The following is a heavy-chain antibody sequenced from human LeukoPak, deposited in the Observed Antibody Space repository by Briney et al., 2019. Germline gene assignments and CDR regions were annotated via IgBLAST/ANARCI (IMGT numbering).Heavy chain of an antibody. CDR3: ATVRFLEWLLDV. D-gene: IGHD3-3*01. V-gene: IGHV1-24*01. J-gene: IGHJ6*04. CDR1: GYTLTELS. CDR2: FDPEDGET. Sequence: ASVKVSCKVSGYTLTELSMHWVRQAPGKGLEWMGGFDPEDGETTYAQKFQGRVTMIEDTSTDTAYMELSSLRSEDTAVYYCATVRFLEWLLDVWGKGTTVTVSS.